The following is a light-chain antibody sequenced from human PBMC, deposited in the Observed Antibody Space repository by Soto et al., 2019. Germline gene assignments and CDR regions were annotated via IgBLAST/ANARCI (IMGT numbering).Light chain of an antibody. Sequence: QSVLTQQPSASASLGASVTLTCTLSSGYSNYKVDWYQQRPGKGPRFVMRVGTGGIVGSKGDGIPDRFSVLGSGLNRYLTIKNIQEEDESDYHCGADHGSGSNFVVFGEGTKVTVL. V-gene: IGLV9-49*01. CDR3: GADHGSGSNFVV. J-gene: IGLJ2*01. CDR1: SGYSNYK. CDR2: VGTGGIVG.